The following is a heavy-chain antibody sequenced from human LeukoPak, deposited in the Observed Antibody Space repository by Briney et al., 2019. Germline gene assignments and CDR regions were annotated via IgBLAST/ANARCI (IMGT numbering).Heavy chain of an antibody. D-gene: IGHD3-10*01. V-gene: IGHV3-48*01. CDR2: ISSSSSTI. Sequence: GGSLRLSCAASGFTFSSYSMNWVRQAPGKGLEWVSYISSSSSTIYYADSVKGRFTISRDNAKNSLYLQMNSLRAEDTAVYYCARDATYYYGSELFDYWGQGTLVTVPS. J-gene: IGHJ4*02. CDR1: GFTFSSYS. CDR3: ARDATYYYGSELFDY.